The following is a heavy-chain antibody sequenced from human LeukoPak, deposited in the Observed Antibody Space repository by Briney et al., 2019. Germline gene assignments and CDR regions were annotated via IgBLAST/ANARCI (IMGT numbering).Heavy chain of an antibody. CDR1: GFTFSSYS. D-gene: IGHD1-26*01. J-gene: IGHJ4*02. Sequence: GGSLRLSCAASGFTFSSYSMNWVRQAPGKGLEWVSYISSSSSTIYYVDSVKGRFTISRDNPKNTLYLQMNSLRAEDTAVYYCARTGGSQGGNYWGQGTLVTVSS. V-gene: IGHV3-48*01. CDR3: ARTGGSQGGNY. CDR2: ISSSSSTI.